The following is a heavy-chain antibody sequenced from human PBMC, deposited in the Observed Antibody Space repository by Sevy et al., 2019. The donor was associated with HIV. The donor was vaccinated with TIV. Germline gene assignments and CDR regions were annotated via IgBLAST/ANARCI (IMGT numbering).Heavy chain of an antibody. CDR2: IYSDATT. CDR1: RFTVNNNY. J-gene: IGHJ4*02. CDR3: ARAETRYGYALSY. Sequence: GGSLRLSCAASRFTVNNNYMTCVRQAPGKGLEGISIIYSDATTYHADSVKDRFNISRDNSKNMLYLQMNNLRVQDTAVYYCARAETRYGYALSYWGQGTMVTVSS. D-gene: IGHD5-18*01. V-gene: IGHV3-66*01.